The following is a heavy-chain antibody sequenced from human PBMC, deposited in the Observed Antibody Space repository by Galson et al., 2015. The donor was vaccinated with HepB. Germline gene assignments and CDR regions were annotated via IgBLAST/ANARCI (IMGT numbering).Heavy chain of an antibody. Sequence: SVKVSCKASGGTFSSYAISWVRQAPGQGLEWMGGIIPIFGTANYAQKFQGRVTITADESTSTAYMELSSLRSEDTAVYYCARAVEQQLVRGSFDYWGQGSLVTVSS. J-gene: IGHJ4*02. CDR2: IIPIFGTA. CDR1: GGTFSSYA. CDR3: ARAVEQQLVRGSFDY. V-gene: IGHV1-69*13. D-gene: IGHD6-13*01.